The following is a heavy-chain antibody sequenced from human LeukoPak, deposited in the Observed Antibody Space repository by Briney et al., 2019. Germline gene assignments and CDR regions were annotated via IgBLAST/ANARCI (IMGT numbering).Heavy chain of an antibody. Sequence: GGSLRLSCAASGFTFNIAWMNWVRQAPGRGLEWVGRIKSKTDGGTTDYAAPVKGRFTISRDDSKNTLYLQMNSLKTEDSAVYYCTTDYYGSGSHGFDIWGRGTKVTVSS. V-gene: IGHV3-15*01. CDR3: TTDYYGSGSHGFDI. CDR2: IKSKTDGGTT. CDR1: GFTFNIAW. J-gene: IGHJ3*02. D-gene: IGHD3-10*01.